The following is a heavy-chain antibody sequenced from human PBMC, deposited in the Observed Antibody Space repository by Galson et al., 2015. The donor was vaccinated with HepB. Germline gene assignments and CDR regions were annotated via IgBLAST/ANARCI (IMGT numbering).Heavy chain of an antibody. Sequence: SVKVSCKASGYTFTSYAMNWVRQAPGQGLEWMGWINTNTGNPTYAQGFTGRFVFSLDTSVSTAYLQISSLKAEDTAVYYCARETTYYDFWSGYSTPYYMDVWGKGTTVTVSS. CDR2: INTNTGNP. CDR1: GYTFTSYA. V-gene: IGHV7-4-1*02. D-gene: IGHD3-3*01. J-gene: IGHJ6*03. CDR3: ARETTYYDFWSGYSTPYYMDV.